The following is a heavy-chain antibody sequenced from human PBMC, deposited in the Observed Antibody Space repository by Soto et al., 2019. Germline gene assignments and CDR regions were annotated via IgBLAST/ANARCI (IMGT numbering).Heavy chain of an antibody. D-gene: IGHD4-17*01. CDR1: GGSINSGDYY. V-gene: IGHV4-31*03. Sequence: QVQLQESGPGLVKPSQTLSLTCTVSGGSINSGDYYWSWIRQLPGKGLEWIGYIYYSGTTYYNPSRKSRFIMSVEMARTQFSGKLGSVTAADRAVYYWAGDPGGYGADWGVGGVDYWGQGTLVTVSS. CDR3: AGDPGGYGADWGVGGVDY. J-gene: IGHJ4*02. CDR2: IYYSGTT.